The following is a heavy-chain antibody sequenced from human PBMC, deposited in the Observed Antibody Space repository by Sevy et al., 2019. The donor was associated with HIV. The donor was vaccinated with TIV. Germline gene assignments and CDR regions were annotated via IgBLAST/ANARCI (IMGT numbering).Heavy chain of an antibody. V-gene: IGHV3-15*01. D-gene: IGHD3-9*01. CDR2: IKSKTDGGTT. J-gene: IGHJ6*02. Sequence: GGSLRLSCVASEFIFNDAWMHWVRQAPGKGLEWVGRIKSKTDGGTTDYAAPVKGRFTISRDDSKNTLYLQMNSLKTEDTAVYYCTTAAQHYDILTGYYIRVSYGRDGMDVWGQGTTVTVSS. CDR3: TTAAQHYDILTGYYIRVSYGRDGMDV. CDR1: EFIFNDAW.